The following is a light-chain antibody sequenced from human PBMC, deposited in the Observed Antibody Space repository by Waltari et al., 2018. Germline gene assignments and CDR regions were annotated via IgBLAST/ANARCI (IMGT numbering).Light chain of an antibody. CDR2: EDS. CDR1: RSILGNKY. J-gene: IGLJ7*01. V-gene: IGLV1-51*02. CDR3: GTWDSSLSGAV. Sequence: QSVLTQPPSVSAAPGQRVTISCPGGRSILGNKYVFWYRQFPGTAPKLLIYEDSERPSGIPGRFSGSKSGTSATLDITGLQAGDEADYYCGTWDSSLSGAVFGGGTHLTVL.